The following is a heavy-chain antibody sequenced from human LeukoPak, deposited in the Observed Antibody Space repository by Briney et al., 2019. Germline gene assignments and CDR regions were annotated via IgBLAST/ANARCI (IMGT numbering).Heavy chain of an antibody. Sequence: PGGSLRLSCQASGFTFYMYAMSWVRQAPGKGLEWVPGMCGTAGCTFYPDSVKGRFTISRDNSKNVLYLRMNSLTAEDTAIYYCAKDRPNFHENSGHYYRRDGDSWGQGTLVTASS. V-gene: IGHV3-23*01. D-gene: IGHD3-22*01. CDR3: AKDRPNFHENSGHYYRRDGDS. CDR1: GFTFYMYA. CDR2: MCGTAGCT. J-gene: IGHJ5*01.